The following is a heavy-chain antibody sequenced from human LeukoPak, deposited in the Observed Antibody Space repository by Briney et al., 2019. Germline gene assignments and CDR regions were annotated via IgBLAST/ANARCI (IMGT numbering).Heavy chain of an antibody. CDR3: ARHGQSCFDY. J-gene: IGHJ4*02. CDR2: INEDGTDK. V-gene: IGHV3-7*03. Sequence: PGGSLRLSCEGSGFTFNSRWMGWVRQAPGKGLEWVANINEDGTDKYHVDSVRGQFTISRDNARNSLFLQMNNLGVEDTALYYCARHGQSCFDYWGQGVMVTVSS. D-gene: IGHD4-17*01. CDR1: GFTFNSRW.